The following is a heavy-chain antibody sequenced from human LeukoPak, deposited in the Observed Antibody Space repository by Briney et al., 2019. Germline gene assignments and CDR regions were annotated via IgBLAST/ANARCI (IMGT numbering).Heavy chain of an antibody. J-gene: IGHJ5*02. Sequence: GGSLRLSCAASGFTFNHYWMRWVRQAPGKGLEWVATIKGDGSKKDYVDSVRGRFTVSIDNVKNSLYLQMSSLRVEDTAIYYCESTTGPWGQGTLVTVSS. CDR2: IKGDGSKK. V-gene: IGHV3-7*03. CDR3: ESTTGP. D-gene: IGHD1-7*01. CDR1: GFTFNHYW.